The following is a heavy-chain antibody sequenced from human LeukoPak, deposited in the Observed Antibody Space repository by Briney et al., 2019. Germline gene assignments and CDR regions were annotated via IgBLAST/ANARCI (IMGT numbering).Heavy chain of an antibody. D-gene: IGHD3-3*01. V-gene: IGHV1-18*01. Sequence: GASVKVSCKASGYTFTSYGISWVRQAPGQGLEWMGRISAYNGNTNYAQKLQGRVTMTTDTSTSTAYMELRSLRSDDTAVYYCAREENYDFWSGYYLGHKNWFDPWGQGTLVTVSS. CDR1: GYTFTSYG. CDR2: ISAYNGNT. J-gene: IGHJ5*02. CDR3: AREENYDFWSGYYLGHKNWFDP.